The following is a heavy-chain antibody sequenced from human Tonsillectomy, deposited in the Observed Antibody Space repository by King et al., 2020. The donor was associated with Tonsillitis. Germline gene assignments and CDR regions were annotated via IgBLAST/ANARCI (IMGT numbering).Heavy chain of an antibody. CDR1: GGSISSSSYY. V-gene: IGHV4-39*07. Sequence: QLQESGPGLVKPSETLSLTCTVSGGSISSSSYYWDWIRQPPGKGLEWIGSIYYSGSTYYNPSLESRVTISVDTSKNQFSLKLSSVTAADTAVYYCARRVGRNGYNYEYYFDYWGQGTLITVSS. CDR2: IYYSGST. D-gene: IGHD5-24*01. J-gene: IGHJ4*02. CDR3: ARRVGRNGYNYEYYFDY.